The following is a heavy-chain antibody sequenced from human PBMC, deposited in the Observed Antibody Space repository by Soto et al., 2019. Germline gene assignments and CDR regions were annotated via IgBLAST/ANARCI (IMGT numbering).Heavy chain of an antibody. CDR1: GFTFSTYA. D-gene: IGHD5-12*01. CDR3: ARQVSGYGRPFDY. Sequence: PGGSLRLSCTASGFTFSTYAMSWVRQAPGKGLEWVSALSGSGASTYYADSVMGRFTVSRDNSNNTLYLQMTNVDPVDTATYYCARQVSGYGRPFDYWGQGALVTVSS. J-gene: IGHJ4*02. V-gene: IGHV3-23*01. CDR2: LSGSGAST.